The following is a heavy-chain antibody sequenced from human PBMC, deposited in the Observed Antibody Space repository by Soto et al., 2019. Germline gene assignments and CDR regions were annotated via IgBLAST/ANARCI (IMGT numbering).Heavy chain of an antibody. V-gene: IGHV1-69*13. J-gene: IGHJ6*02. CDR1: GGTFSSYA. CDR2: IIPIFGTA. D-gene: IGHD6-13*01. CDR3: ARELVRILEDYYYYGMDV. Sequence: ASVKVSCKASGGTFSSYAISWVRQAPGQGLEWMGGIIPIFGTANYAQKFQGRVTITADESTSTAYMELSSLRSEDTAVYYCARELVRILEDYYYYGMDVWGQGTTVTVSS.